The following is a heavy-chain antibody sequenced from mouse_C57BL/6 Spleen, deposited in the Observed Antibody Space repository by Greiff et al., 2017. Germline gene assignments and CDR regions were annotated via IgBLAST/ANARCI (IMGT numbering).Heavy chain of an antibody. D-gene: IGHD2-1*01. CDR1: GYTFTSYW. CDR2: IHPNSGST. Sequence: VQLQQPGAELVKPGASVKLSCKASGYTFTSYWMHWVKQRPGQGLEWIGMIHPNSGSTNYNEKFKSKATLTVDKSSSTAYMQLSSLTSEDSAVYYCERWAYGNFSAWFGYWGQGTLVTVSA. CDR3: ERWAYGNFSAWFGY. V-gene: IGHV1-64*01. J-gene: IGHJ3*01.